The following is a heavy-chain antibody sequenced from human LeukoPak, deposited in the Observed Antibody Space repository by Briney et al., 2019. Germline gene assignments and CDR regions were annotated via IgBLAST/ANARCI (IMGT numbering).Heavy chain of an antibody. D-gene: IGHD5-18*01. V-gene: IGHV4-39*07. Sequence: SETLSLTCTVSGGSISSSSYYWAWLRQPPGKGLEWIGSIYYSGSTYYSPSLKGRVTISVDTSKNQFSLKLSSVTAADTAVYYCARDRGYSYGPFDYWGQGTLVTVPS. CDR3: ARDRGYSYGPFDY. CDR2: IYYSGST. CDR1: GGSISSSSYY. J-gene: IGHJ4*02.